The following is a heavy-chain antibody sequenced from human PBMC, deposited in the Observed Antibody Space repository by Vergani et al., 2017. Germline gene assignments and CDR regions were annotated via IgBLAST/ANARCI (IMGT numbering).Heavy chain of an antibody. J-gene: IGHJ4*02. Sequence: QVQLVQSGAEVKKPGASVKVSCKASGYTFTSYYMHWVRQAPGQGLEWMGIINPSGGSTSYAQKFQGRVTMTRDTSTSTVYMELSSLRAEDTAVYYCARARRGLRYFDWGSNFDYWGQGTLVTVSS. D-gene: IGHD3-9*01. CDR2: INPSGGST. CDR1: GYTFTSYY. V-gene: IGHV1-46*01. CDR3: ARARRGLRYFDWGSNFDY.